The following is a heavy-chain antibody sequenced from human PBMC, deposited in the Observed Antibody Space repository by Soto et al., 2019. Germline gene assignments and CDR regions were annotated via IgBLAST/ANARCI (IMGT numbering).Heavy chain of an antibody. CDR2: INHSGST. CDR3: ASCAVAATQGFYYYYSGLDV. CDR1: GGSFSGYY. Sequence: SETLSLTCAVYGGSFSGYYWSWIRQPPGKGLEWIGEINHSGSTKDNPSLKSRVTIAVDTSKNQFSLKLSSVTAADTAVYYCASCAVAATQGFYYYYSGLDVWGQGTTVTVSS. V-gene: IGHV4-34*01. D-gene: IGHD2-15*01. J-gene: IGHJ6*02.